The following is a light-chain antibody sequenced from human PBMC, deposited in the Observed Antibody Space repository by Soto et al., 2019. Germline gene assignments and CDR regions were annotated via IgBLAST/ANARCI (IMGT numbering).Light chain of an antibody. Sequence: DVQLTQSPSSLAAPAGDRVNITSRASQPISNYLDWYQQKAGEAPKLLIFGASSLQTGVPSKFSGSGSGTDLTLIINNLHPDDFATYYCQRTHAVPLTFGQGTRLEIK. J-gene: IGKJ5*01. CDR1: QPISNY. CDR2: GAS. CDR3: QRTHAVPLT. V-gene: IGKV1-39*01.